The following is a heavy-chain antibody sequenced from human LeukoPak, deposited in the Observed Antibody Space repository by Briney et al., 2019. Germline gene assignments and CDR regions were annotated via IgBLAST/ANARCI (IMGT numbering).Heavy chain of an antibody. V-gene: IGHV3-66*02. J-gene: IGHJ4*02. CDR3: AGLGY. CDR1: GLIVTRDY. CDR2: IYSGGST. Sequence: GGSLRLSCVVSGLIVTRDYMSWVRQAPGKGLEWVSAIYSGGSTYYADSVKGRFTISRDNSKNTRYLQMNSLRAADTAVYYCAGLGYWGQGTLVTVSS.